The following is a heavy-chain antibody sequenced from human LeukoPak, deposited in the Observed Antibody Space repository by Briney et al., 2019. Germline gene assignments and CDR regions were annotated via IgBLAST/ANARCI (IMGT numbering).Heavy chain of an antibody. CDR1: RGTLSSYA. J-gene: IGHJ4*02. V-gene: IGHV1-69*01. CDR3: ARDPQVDIDYGDPWGNY. D-gene: IGHD4-17*01. CDR2: IIPIFGTA. Sequence: SVKVSCKASRGTLSSYAISRVRQAPGQGLECMGGIIPIFGTANYAQKSQGRVTMTADESTSTAYMELSSLRSEDTAVYYCARDPQVDIDYGDPWGNYWGQGTLVTVSS.